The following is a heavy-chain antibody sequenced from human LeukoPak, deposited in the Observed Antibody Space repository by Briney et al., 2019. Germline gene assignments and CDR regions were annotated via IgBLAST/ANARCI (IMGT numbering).Heavy chain of an antibody. CDR1: GLTFSSYA. CDR3: AKRLYYDFWSGSVFDY. J-gene: IGHJ4*02. Sequence: GGSLRLSCAASGLTFSSYAMSWVRQAPGKGLEWVSAISGSGGSTYYADSVKGRFTISRDNSKNTLYLQMNSLRAEDPAVYYFAKRLYYDFWSGSVFDYWGQGTLVTVCS. V-gene: IGHV3-23*01. D-gene: IGHD3-3*01. CDR2: ISGSGGST.